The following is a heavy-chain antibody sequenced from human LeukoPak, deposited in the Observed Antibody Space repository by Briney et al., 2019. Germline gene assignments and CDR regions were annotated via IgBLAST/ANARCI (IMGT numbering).Heavy chain of an antibody. V-gene: IGHV4-59*08. D-gene: IGHD5-24*01. CDR3: AAPRDGYNLGY. CDR2: IYYSGST. CDR1: GDSITSYY. J-gene: IGHJ4*02. Sequence: SETLSLTCTVSGDSITSYYWNWIRQPPGTGLEWIGYIYYSGSTNYNPSLKSRVTISVDTSKNQFSLQLSSVTAADTAVYYCAAPRDGYNLGYWGRGTLVTVSS.